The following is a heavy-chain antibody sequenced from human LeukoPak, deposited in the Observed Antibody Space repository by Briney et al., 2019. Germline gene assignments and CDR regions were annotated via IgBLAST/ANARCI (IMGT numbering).Heavy chain of an antibody. J-gene: IGHJ4*02. CDR3: ARALDEGARFDY. Sequence: GGSLRLSCAASGFTFSTYSMNWVRQAPGKGLEWVSSISGTSSYIYYADSVKGRFTISRDNAKNSLSLQMNSLRAEDTAVYYCARALDEGARFDYWGQGTLVTVSS. CDR1: GFTFSTYS. V-gene: IGHV3-21*01. CDR2: ISGTSSYI.